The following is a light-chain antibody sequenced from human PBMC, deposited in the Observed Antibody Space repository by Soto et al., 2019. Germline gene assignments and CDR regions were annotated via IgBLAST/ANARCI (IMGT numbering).Light chain of an antibody. CDR1: QSVGGNY. CDR2: GAS. V-gene: IGKV3-20*01. CDR3: QQYGFSLRT. Sequence: EIVLTQSPGPLSLSPGERATLSCRASQSVGGNYLAWFQQKPGQAPRLLIYGASSRASGIPDRFSGSGSGTDFTLTISRLEPEDFAVYYCQQYGFSLRTFGQGSKVEI. J-gene: IGKJ1*01.